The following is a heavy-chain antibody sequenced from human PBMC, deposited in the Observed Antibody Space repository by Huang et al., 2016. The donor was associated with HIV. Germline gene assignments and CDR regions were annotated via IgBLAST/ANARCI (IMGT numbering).Heavy chain of an antibody. CDR3: TKGHYYDTNGYVAFDI. D-gene: IGHD3-22*01. J-gene: IGHJ3*02. V-gene: IGHV3-30*18. Sequence: QVQLVESGGGVVRPGRSLRLSCAASRFTFSRFAMHWVRQGPGKWMEWMAVIAYDGSSKHYADSVTGRLTISRDNSNNTLDLQMNSLTVEDTAVYYCTKGHYYDTNGYVAFDIWGQGTMVTVSS. CDR2: IAYDGSSK. CDR1: RFTFSRFA.